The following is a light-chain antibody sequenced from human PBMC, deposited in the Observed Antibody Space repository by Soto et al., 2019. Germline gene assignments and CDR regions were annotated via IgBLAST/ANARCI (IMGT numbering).Light chain of an antibody. J-gene: IGLJ2*01. CDR1: SSNIGAGYD. V-gene: IGLV1-40*01. CDR2: GNS. CDR3: QSSDSSLSVV. Sequence: QSVLTQPPSVSGAPGQRVTISCTGSSSNIGAGYDVHWYQQLPGTAPKLLIYGNSNRPSGVPDRFSGSKSGTSASLAITGFKAEDEADYYCQSSDSSLSVVFGVGTKVTVL.